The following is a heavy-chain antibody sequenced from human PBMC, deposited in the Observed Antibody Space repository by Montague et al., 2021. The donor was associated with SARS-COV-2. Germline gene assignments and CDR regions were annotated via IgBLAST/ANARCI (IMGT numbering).Heavy chain of an antibody. CDR3: ARARSGSYYNTYDY. J-gene: IGHJ4*02. D-gene: IGHD3-10*01. CDR1: GFTFSSYA. Sequence: SLRLSCAASGFTFSSYAMHWVRQAPGKGLEWVAVISYDGSNKYYADSVKGRFTISRDNSKNTLYLQMNSLRAEDTAVYYCARARSGSYYNTYDYWGQGTLVTVSS. CDR2: ISYDGSNK. V-gene: IGHV3-30-3*01.